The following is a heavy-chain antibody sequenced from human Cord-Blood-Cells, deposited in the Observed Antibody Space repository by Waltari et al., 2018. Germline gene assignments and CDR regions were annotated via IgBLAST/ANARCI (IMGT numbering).Heavy chain of an antibody. V-gene: IGHV1-2*04. J-gene: IGHJ2*01. CDR1: GYTFTGYY. Sequence: QVQLVQSGAEVKKPGASVKVSCKASGYTFTGYYMHWVRQAPGQGREWMGWINPNSGGTNYAQKVQGWVTMTRDTSISTAYMELSRLRSDDTAVYYCARASGESGDWYFDLWGRGTLVTVSS. D-gene: IGHD1-26*01. CDR2: INPNSGGT. CDR3: ARASGESGDWYFDL.